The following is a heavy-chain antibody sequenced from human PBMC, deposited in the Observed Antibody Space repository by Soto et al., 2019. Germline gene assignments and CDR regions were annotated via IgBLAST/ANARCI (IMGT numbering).Heavy chain of an antibody. CDR1: GFVFSSYA. CDR3: ANGVSNYYYYYGMDV. J-gene: IGHJ6*02. V-gene: IGHV3-23*01. CDR2: ISGSGGST. D-gene: IGHD3-3*01. Sequence: EVQLLESGGGLVQPGGSLRLSCAASGFVFSSYAMSWVRQAPGKGLEWVSAISGSGGSTYYADSVKGRFTISRDNSKNTLSLQVNNLRAEDTAVYYCANGVSNYYYYYGMDVWGQGTTVSVSS.